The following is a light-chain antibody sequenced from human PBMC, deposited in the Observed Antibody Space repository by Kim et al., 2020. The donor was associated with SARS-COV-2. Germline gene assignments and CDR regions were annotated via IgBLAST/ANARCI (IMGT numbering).Light chain of an antibody. V-gene: IGKV3-20*01. CDR2: GAY. J-gene: IGKJ4*01. Sequence: LSPGERATLSCRASQSIPNNYLAWYQQKPGQTPRLLIFGAYSRATGIPDRFSGGGYGTDFTLTISRMEPEDFAVYYWQQYGGTARFGGGAKVDI. CDR3: QQYGGTAR. CDR1: QSIPNNY.